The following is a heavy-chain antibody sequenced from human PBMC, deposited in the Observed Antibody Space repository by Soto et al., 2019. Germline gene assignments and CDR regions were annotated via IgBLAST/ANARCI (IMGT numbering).Heavy chain of an antibody. CDR3: ATTPIDSSGYYSFDY. D-gene: IGHD3-22*01. V-gene: IGHV3-30-3*01. CDR1: GFTFSSYA. J-gene: IGHJ4*02. Sequence: GGSLRLSCAASGFTFSSYAMHWVRQAPGKGLEWVAVISYYGTNKYYADSVKGRFTISRDNSKKTVYLQMNNLRAEDTAVYYCATTPIDSSGYYSFDYWGQGTLVTVSS. CDR2: ISYYGTNK.